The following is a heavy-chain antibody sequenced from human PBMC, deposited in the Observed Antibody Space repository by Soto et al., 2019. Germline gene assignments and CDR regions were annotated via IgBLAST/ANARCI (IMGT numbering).Heavy chain of an antibody. V-gene: IGHV3-23*01. CDR1: GFTFRSYA. CDR2: ISGGGGNT. J-gene: IGHJ4*02. D-gene: IGHD6-19*01. Sequence: HPGGSLRLSCAASGFTFRSYAMSWVRQAPGKGLEWVSAISGGGGNTYYADSVVGRFTISKDNSDNTLFLQMNSLRAEDTAVYYCAKSSSGWSLFDYWGQGTLVTVSS. CDR3: AKSSSGWSLFDY.